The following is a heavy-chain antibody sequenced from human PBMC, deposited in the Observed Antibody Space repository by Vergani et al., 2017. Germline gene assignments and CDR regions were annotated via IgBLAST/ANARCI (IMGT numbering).Heavy chain of an antibody. CDR2: ISSSSSTI. V-gene: IGHV3-48*01. D-gene: IGHD3-10*01. CDR1: GFTFSSYS. CDR3: ARSDSLLWFGESPPHFDY. J-gene: IGHJ4*02. Sequence: EVQLVESGGGLVQPGGSLRLSCAASGFTFSSYSMNWVRQAPGKGLEWVSYISSSSSTIYYADSVTGRFTISRDNAKNSLYLQMNSLRAEDTAVYYCARSDSLLWFGESPPHFDYWGQGTLVTVSS.